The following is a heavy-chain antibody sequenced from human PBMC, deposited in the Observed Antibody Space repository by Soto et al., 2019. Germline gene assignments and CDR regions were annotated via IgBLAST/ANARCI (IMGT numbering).Heavy chain of an antibody. J-gene: IGHJ6*02. V-gene: IGHV1-3*01. D-gene: IGHD1-26*01. Sequence: ASVKVSCKASGYTFTSYAMHWVRQAPGQRLEWMGWINAGNGNTKYSQKFQGRVAITRDTSASTAYMELSSLRSEDTAVYYCASSATTADYYYGMDVWGQGTTVTVSS. CDR3: ASSATTADYYYGMDV. CDR1: GYTFTSYA. CDR2: INAGNGNT.